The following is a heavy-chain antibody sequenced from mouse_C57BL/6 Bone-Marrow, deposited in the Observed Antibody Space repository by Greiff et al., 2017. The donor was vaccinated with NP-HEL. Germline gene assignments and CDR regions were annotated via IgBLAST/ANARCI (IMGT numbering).Heavy chain of an antibody. CDR2: INPSTGGT. CDR1: GYSFTGYY. D-gene: IGHD3-2*02. V-gene: IGHV1-42*01. CDR3: ARRGQLRLRGVWFAY. Sequence: VQLQQSGPELVKPGASVKISCKASGYSFTGYYMNWVKQSPEKSLEWIGEINPSTGGTTYNQKFKAKATLTVDKSSSTAYMQLKSLTSEDSAVYYCARRGQLRLRGVWFAYWGQGTLVTVSA. J-gene: IGHJ3*01.